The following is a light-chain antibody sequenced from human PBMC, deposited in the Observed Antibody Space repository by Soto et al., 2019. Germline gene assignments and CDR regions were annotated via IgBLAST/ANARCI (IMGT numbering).Light chain of an antibody. Sequence: HSALTQPASVSGSPGQSITISCTGTSSDVGAYNYVSWYQQHPGKVPKLMIYDVSNRPSGVSNRFSGSKSGNTASLTLSGLQAEDEADYYCSSYTNTKSYVFGTGTKLTVL. CDR2: DVS. CDR1: SSDVGAYNY. CDR3: SSYTNTKSYV. J-gene: IGLJ1*01. V-gene: IGLV2-14*03.